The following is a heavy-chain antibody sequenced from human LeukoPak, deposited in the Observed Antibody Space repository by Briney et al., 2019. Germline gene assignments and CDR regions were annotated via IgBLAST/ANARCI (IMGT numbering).Heavy chain of an antibody. V-gene: IGHV1-3*01. J-gene: IGHJ5*02. CDR1: GYSFTSQD. CDR3: ARAPPITRGPFDP. Sequence: ASVKVSCKTSGYSFTSQDMHWVRQAPGQSLEWMGCINPGNGDTKYSQEFQGRVTITRDTSATTAYMELSRLRSDDTAVYYCARAPPITRGPFDPWGQGTLVTVSS. CDR2: INPGNGDT. D-gene: IGHD3-10*01.